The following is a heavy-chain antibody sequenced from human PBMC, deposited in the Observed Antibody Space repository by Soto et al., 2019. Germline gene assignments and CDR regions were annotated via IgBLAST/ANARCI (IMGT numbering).Heavy chain of an antibody. CDR1: GFTFSSYG. J-gene: IGHJ4*02. CDR2: IWYDGSNK. CDR3: ARGLTTTTVTTWVVDY. D-gene: IGHD4-17*01. V-gene: IGHV3-33*01. Sequence: GGSLRLSCAASGFTFSSYGMHWVRQAPGKGLEWVAVIWYDGSNKYYADSVKGRFTISRDNSKNTLYLQMNSLRAEDTAVYYCARGLTTTTVTTWVVDYWGQGTLVTVSS.